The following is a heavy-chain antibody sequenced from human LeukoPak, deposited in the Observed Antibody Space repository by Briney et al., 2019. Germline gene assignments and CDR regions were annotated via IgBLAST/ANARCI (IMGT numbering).Heavy chain of an antibody. CDR2: IYPGDSDT. CDR3: ARPIQSKYQLPHH. J-gene: IGHJ5*02. CDR1: GSSFTSYW. Sequence: GESLQISCKGSGSSFTSYWIGWVRQLPGKGLEWMGIIYPGDSDTRYSPSFQGQVTISADKSISTAYLQWSSLKASDTAMYYCARPIQSKYQLPHHWGQGTLVTVSS. V-gene: IGHV5-51*01. D-gene: IGHD2-2*01.